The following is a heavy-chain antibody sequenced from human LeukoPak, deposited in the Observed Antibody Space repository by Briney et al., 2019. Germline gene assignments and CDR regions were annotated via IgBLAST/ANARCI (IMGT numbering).Heavy chain of an antibody. CDR3: AKDASYDILTGYYGGYYYMDV. J-gene: IGHJ6*03. CDR1: GFTFSRYG. Sequence: GGSLRLSCAASGFTFSRYGMHWVRQAPGKGREWVAFIRYDGSNKYYADSVKGGFTISRDNSKNTLYLQMNSLRAENTAVYYCAKDASYDILTGYYGGYYYMDVWGKGTTVTVSS. V-gene: IGHV3-30*02. D-gene: IGHD3-9*01. CDR2: IRYDGSNK.